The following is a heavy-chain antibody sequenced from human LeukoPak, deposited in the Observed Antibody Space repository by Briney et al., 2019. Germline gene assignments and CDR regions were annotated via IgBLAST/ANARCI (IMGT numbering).Heavy chain of an antibody. CDR2: ISSSSSYI. D-gene: IGHD6-13*01. V-gene: IGHV3-21*01. J-gene: IGHJ4*02. CDR1: GFTFSSYS. CDR3: ARDLFPYSSIDY. Sequence: PGGSLRLFCAASGFTFSSYSMNWVRQAPGKGLEWVSSISSSSSYIYYADSVKGRFTISRDNAKNSLYLQMNSLRAEDTAVYYCARDLFPYSSIDYWGQGTLVTVSS.